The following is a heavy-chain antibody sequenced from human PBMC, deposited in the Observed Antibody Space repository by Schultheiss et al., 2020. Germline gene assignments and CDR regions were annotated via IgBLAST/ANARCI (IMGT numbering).Heavy chain of an antibody. CDR2: TYYRSKLYN. V-gene: IGHV6-1*01. Sequence: SETLSLTCAISGDSVSSNSAAWNWIRQSPSRGLEWLGRTYYRSKLYNDYAVSVKGRITFNPDTSKNQFSLKLTSVTAADTAVYYCARQPSRWEPTNLDHWGQGTLVTVSS. D-gene: IGHD1-14*01. J-gene: IGHJ4*02. CDR1: GDSVSSNSAA. CDR3: ARQPSRWEPTNLDH.